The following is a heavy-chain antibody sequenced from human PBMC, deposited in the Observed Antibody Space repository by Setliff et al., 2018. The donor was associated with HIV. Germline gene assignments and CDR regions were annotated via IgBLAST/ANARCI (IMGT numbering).Heavy chain of an antibody. CDR2: IYPGDSDS. V-gene: IGHV5-51*01. D-gene: IGHD6-25*01. J-gene: IGHJ4*02. CDR1: GYSFVDFW. CDR3: VRYIGAAAGYIDH. Sequence: GESLKISCHLSGYSFVDFWIGWVRQMPGKGLEWVGFIYPGDSDSRYSPSSRGQVTISADKSTTTAYLDWASLKASDTAMYYCVRYIGAAAGYIDHWGQGTLVTVSS.